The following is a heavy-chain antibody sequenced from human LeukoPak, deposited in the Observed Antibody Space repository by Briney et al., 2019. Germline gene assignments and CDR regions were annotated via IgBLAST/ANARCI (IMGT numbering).Heavy chain of an antibody. D-gene: IGHD6-19*01. CDR2: INPNSGGT. J-gene: IGHJ4*02. Sequence: ASVKVSCKASGYPFTTYYMHWVRQAPGQGLEWMGWINPNSGGTNYAQKFQGRVTVTRDTSISTAYMELSGLRSDDTAVYCCTSDGGWYFNYWGQGSLVTVSS. V-gene: IGHV1-2*02. CDR1: GYPFTTYY. CDR3: TSDGGWYFNY.